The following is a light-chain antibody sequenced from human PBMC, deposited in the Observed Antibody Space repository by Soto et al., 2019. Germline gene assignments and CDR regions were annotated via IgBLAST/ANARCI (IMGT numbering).Light chain of an antibody. V-gene: IGLV3-9*01. CDR3: QVWDSSTAV. J-gene: IGLJ3*02. Sequence: SYELTQPLSVSVALGQTARITCGGNNIASKNVHWYQQKPGQAPVLVIYRDNNRPSGIPERFSGSNSGNTATLTISRAQAGDEADYYCQVWDSSTAVFGGGTKVT. CDR1: NIASKN. CDR2: RDN.